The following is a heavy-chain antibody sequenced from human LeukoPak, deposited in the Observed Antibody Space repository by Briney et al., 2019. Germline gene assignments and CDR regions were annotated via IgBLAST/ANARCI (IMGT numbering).Heavy chain of an antibody. J-gene: IGHJ3*02. CDR2: ISYDGSTK. V-gene: IGHV3-30*18. CDR1: GFIFSNYG. D-gene: IGHD1-7*01. CDR3: AKDMYGQGNSNDAFDI. Sequence: GGSLRLSCAASGFIFSNYGMHWVRQAPGKGLEWVAVISYDGSTKYYVDSVKGRFTISRDNSKNTLYLQMNSLRAEDTAVYYCAKDMYGQGNSNDAFDIWGQGTMVTVSS.